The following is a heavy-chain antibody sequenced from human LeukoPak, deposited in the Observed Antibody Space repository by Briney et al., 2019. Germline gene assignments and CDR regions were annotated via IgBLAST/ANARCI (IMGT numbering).Heavy chain of an antibody. V-gene: IGHV1-8*01. CDR1: RYTLTSYE. J-gene: IGHJ4*02. CDR3: ARAQDINTWYVYFDS. Sequence: ASVKVSCKASRYTLTSYEINWVRQATGQGLEWMAWMNPNSGNTGYAQKFQGRVTMTRNTSISTAYMELSSLRSEDTAVYYCARAQDINTWYVYFDSWGQGTLVTVSS. CDR2: MNPNSGNT. D-gene: IGHD6-13*01.